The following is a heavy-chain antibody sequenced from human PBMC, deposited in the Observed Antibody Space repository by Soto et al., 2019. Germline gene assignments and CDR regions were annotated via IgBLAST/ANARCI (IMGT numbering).Heavy chain of an antibody. CDR3: AIWSAMVRGVTFDY. V-gene: IGHV4-31*03. J-gene: IGHJ4*02. Sequence: PSETLSLTCTVSGGSISSGGYYWSWIRQHPGKGLEWIGYIYYSGSTYYNPSLKSRVTISVDTSKNQFSLKLSSVTAADTAVYYCAIWSAMVRGVTFDYWGQGTLVTVSS. CDR2: IYYSGST. D-gene: IGHD3-10*01. CDR1: GGSISSGGYY.